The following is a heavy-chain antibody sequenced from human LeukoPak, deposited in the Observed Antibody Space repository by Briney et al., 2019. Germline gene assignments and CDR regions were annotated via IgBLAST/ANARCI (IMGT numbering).Heavy chain of an antibody. CDR2: IKAKAHGGTI. CDR1: GFTFINAW. V-gene: IGHV3-15*01. Sequence: GGSLRLSCAASGFTFINAWMAWVRQAPGKGLEWVGRIKAKAHGGTIEYAAPVKGRFTISRDDSKNTLYLQMNSLKTEDTAVYYCTKFFLGRRDYVWESYRYLAFDIWGHGTMVTVSS. CDR3: TKFFLGRRDYVWESYRYLAFDI. J-gene: IGHJ3*02. D-gene: IGHD3-16*02.